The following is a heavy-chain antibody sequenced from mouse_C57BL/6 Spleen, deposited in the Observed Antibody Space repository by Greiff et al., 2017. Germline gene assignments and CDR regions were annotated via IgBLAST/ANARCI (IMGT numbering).Heavy chain of an antibody. CDR3: ARHLYDGYYWYFDV. D-gene: IGHD2-3*01. V-gene: IGHV1-9*01. J-gene: IGHJ1*03. CDR1: GYTFTGYW. CDR2: ILPGSGST. Sequence: QVQLQQSGAELMKPGASVKLSCKATGYTFTGYWIEWVKQRPGHGLEWIGEILPGSGSTNYTEKFKGKATFTADTSSNTAYMQLSSLTTEDSAIYYCARHLYDGYYWYFDVWGTGTTLTDSS.